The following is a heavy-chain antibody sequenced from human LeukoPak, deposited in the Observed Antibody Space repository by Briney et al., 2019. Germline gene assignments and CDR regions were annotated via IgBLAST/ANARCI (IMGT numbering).Heavy chain of an antibody. CDR1: SGSIFSSNW. CDR2: IFHSGST. CDR3: ARASFGDPGYMDV. V-gene: IGHV4-4*02. Sequence: SETLSLTCAVSSGSIFSSNWWSWVRQPPGKGLEWIGQIFHSGSTSYNPSLKSRVTISVDTSKNQFSLKLSSVTAADTAVYYCARASFGDPGYMDVWGKGTTVTISS. D-gene: IGHD2/OR15-2a*01. J-gene: IGHJ6*03.